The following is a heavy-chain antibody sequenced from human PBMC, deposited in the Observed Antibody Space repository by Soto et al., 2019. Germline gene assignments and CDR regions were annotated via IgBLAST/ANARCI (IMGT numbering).Heavy chain of an antibody. CDR2: INPHGGST. Sequence: ASVKVSCKAPGDTFTSYYLNWVRQAPGQGLEWMGVINPHGGSTKYAQKFQGRITMTRDTSRSTVYMELSSLRSDDTAIYYCARSSGGNFGIVIEGSNWFDPWGQGTLVTVSS. CDR1: GDTFTSYY. D-gene: IGHD3-3*01. CDR3: ARSSGGNFGIVIEGSNWFDP. V-gene: IGHV1-46*01. J-gene: IGHJ5*02.